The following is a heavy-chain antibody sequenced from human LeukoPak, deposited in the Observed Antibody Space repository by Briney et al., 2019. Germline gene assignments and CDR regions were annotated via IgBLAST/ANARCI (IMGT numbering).Heavy chain of an antibody. V-gene: IGHV1-69*05. CDR1: GGTFSSYA. J-gene: IGHJ5*02. D-gene: IGHD2-2*01. CDR2: IIPIFGTA. CDR3: ARANQLLFKWFDP. Sequence: GASVKVSCRASGGTFSSYAISWVRQAPGQGLEWMGRIIPIFGTANYAQKFQGRVTITTGESTSTAYMELSSLRSEDTAVYYCARANQLLFKWFDPWGQGTLVTVSS.